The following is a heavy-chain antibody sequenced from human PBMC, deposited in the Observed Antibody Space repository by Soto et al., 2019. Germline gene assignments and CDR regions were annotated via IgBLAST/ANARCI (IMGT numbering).Heavy chain of an antibody. D-gene: IGHD2-2*01. V-gene: IGHV1-69*13. CDR1: GGTFSSYA. CDR2: IIPIFGTA. J-gene: IGHJ5*02. Sequence: SVKVSCKASGGTFSSYAISWVRQAPGQGLEWMGGIIPIFGTANYAQKFQGRVTITADESTSTAYMELSSLRSEDTAVYYCARDRPVGNWFDPWGQGTLVTVSS. CDR3: ARDRPVGNWFDP.